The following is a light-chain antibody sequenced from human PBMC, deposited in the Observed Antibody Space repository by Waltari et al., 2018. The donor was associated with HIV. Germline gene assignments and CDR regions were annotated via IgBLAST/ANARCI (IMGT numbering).Light chain of an antibody. Sequence: QSVLTQPPSASGTPGQRVTISCSGSSSNLGSHYVYWFQQLPGTAPKLLIYRKDQRPSGVPGRFSGSKSGTSASLAISGLRSENEADYYCAAWDDSLSGWVFGGGTKLTVL. CDR1: SSNLGSHY. CDR2: RKD. J-gene: IGLJ3*02. V-gene: IGLV1-47*01. CDR3: AAWDDSLSGWV.